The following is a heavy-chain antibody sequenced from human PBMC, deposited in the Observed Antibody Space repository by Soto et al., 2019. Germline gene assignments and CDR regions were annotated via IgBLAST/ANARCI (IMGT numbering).Heavy chain of an antibody. Sequence: PGGSLRLSCAASGFTFSSYAMSLVRQAPGKGLEWVSAISGSGGSTYYADSVKGRFTISRDNSKNTLYLQMNSLRAEDTAVYYCAKGRYSYDRGWFEPWGEGTLVTVSS. CDR2: ISGSGGST. D-gene: IGHD5-18*01. CDR1: GFTFSSYA. CDR3: AKGRYSYDRGWFEP. J-gene: IGHJ5*02. V-gene: IGHV3-23*01.